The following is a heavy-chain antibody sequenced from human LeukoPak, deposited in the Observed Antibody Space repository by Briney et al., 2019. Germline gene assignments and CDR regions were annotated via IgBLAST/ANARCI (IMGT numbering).Heavy chain of an antibody. CDR3: ARGGEQWLSNWFDP. V-gene: IGHV1-18*01. CDR2: IRAYNGNT. J-gene: IGHJ5*02. CDR1: GYAFTNYV. Sequence: ASVKVSFKASGYAFTNYVITWVRQAPGQGLEWMGWIRAYNGNTNYAQNFQARVTMTTDTSTSTAYMELRSLRSDDTAVYYCARGGEQWLSNWFDPWGQGTLVTVSS. D-gene: IGHD6-19*01.